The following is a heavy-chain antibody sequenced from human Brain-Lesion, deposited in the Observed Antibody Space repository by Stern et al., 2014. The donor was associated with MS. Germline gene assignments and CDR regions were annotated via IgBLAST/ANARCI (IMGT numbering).Heavy chain of an antibody. J-gene: IGHJ4*02. CDR3: ARHDSVPRPSQLYSARDRGPGYFDY. D-gene: IGHD1-26*01. CDR2: IYYSGFT. Sequence: VQLVESGPGLVKPSETLSLTCTVSGGSISSSTYYWAWIRQPPGKGLEWIGNIYYSGFTYYNPSLKSRVTISVDMSKNQFSLKLSSVTAADTAIYYCARHDSVPRPSQLYSARDRGPGYFDYWGQGTLVTVYS. V-gene: IGHV4-39*01. CDR1: GGSISSSTYY.